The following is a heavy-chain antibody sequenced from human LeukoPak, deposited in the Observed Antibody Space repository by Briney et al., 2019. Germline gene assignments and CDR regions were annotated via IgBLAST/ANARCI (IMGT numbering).Heavy chain of an antibody. D-gene: IGHD6-13*01. CDR1: GGSISSYY. CDR2: IYYSGST. CDR3: ARAAATGPFLDY. V-gene: IGHV4-59*01. J-gene: IGHJ4*02. Sequence: PSETLSLTCTVSGGSISSYYWSWIRQPPGKGLEWIGYIYYSGSTNYNPSLKSRVTISVDTSKNQFSLKLSSVTAADTAVYYCARAAATGPFLDYWGQGILVTVSS.